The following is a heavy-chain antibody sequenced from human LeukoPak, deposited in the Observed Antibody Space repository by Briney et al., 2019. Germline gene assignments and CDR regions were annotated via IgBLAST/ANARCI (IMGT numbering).Heavy chain of an antibody. V-gene: IGHV3-7*01. CDR2: IKQDGSGK. CDR3: ARDRAVAGTNRNYFDY. J-gene: IGHJ4*02. Sequence: PGGSLRLSCAASGFTFSSYSMSWVRQAPGKGLEWVSSIKQDGSGKYYVDSVKGRFTISRDNARNSLYLQLNSLRADDTAVYYCARDRAVAGTNRNYFDYWGQGTLVTVSS. D-gene: IGHD6-19*01. CDR1: GFTFSSYS.